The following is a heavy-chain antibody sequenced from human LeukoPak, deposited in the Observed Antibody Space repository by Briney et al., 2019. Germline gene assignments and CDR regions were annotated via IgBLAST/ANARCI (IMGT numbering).Heavy chain of an antibody. D-gene: IGHD1-26*01. CDR2: IQYNGFKE. CDR1: GLSFSNAW. V-gene: IGHV3-30*02. J-gene: IGHJ4*02. Sequence: GGSLRLSCTASGLSFSNAWMSWVRQAPGKGLEWVAFIQYNGFKEHYADSVKGRFTISRDNSKNTLYLQMSSLRVEDTAVYYAVMSATTVHSHYFDHWGQGTLVTVSS. CDR3: VMSATTVHSHYFDH.